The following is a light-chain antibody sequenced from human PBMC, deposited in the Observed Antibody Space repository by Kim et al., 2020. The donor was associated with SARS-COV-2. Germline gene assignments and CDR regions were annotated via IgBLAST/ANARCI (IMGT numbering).Light chain of an antibody. J-gene: IGLJ1*01. CDR3: AAWDNSLTGRYV. Sequence: SVTISCPDTCPGVGGHTVNWYQLLPETAPKLPISGNNRRPSGVPGRFTGSRSGTSASLSISGLQSEDEAEYFCAAWDNSLTGRYVCGWGTK. CDR1: CPGVGGHT. CDR2: GNN. V-gene: IGLV1-44*01.